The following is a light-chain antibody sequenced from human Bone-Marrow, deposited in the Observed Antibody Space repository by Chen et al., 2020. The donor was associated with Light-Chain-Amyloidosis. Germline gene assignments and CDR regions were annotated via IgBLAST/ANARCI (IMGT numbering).Light chain of an antibody. V-gene: IGKV4-1*01. Sequence: DLVMTQSPASLAVSRGERASINCKSSQSVLYSSNNKNYLAWYQQKPGQPPKLLISWASTRESGVPDRFTGSGSGTDFTLTISSLQAEDVAVYYCQQYYSAPFTFGPGTKVNIK. CDR1: QSVLYSSNNKNY. J-gene: IGKJ3*01. CDR3: QQYYSAPFT. CDR2: WAS.